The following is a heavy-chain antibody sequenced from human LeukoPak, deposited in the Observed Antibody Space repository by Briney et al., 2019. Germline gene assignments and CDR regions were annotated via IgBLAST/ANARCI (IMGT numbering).Heavy chain of an antibody. Sequence: GESLKISCKGSGYSFTSYWIGWVRQMPGKGLEWMGIIYPGGSDTRYSPSFQGQVTISADKSISTAYLQWSSLKASDTVMYYCARGVVPAAIQNWFDRWGQGTLVTVSS. CDR1: GYSFTSYW. CDR2: IYPGGSDT. V-gene: IGHV5-51*01. D-gene: IGHD2-2*01. CDR3: ARGVVPAAIQNWFDR. J-gene: IGHJ5*02.